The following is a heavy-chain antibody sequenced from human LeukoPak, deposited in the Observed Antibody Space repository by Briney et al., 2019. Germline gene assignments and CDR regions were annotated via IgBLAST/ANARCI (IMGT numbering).Heavy chain of an antibody. CDR2: MNPNSGDT. CDR3: ARARGYNYGYVDY. Sequence: ASVKVSCKASGYTFTSYDINWVRQATGQGLEWMGWMNPNSGDTGYAQNFQGRLNMTRNTSNSTAYMELSSLRSEDTAVYYCARARGYNYGYVDYWGQGTLVTVSS. CDR1: GYTFTSYD. D-gene: IGHD5-18*01. V-gene: IGHV1-8*01. J-gene: IGHJ4*02.